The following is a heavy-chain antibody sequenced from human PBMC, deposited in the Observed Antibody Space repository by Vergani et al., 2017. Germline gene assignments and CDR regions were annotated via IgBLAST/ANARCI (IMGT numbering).Heavy chain of an antibody. CDR1: GFTFSSYA. CDR3: ANRGTAMYSYMDV. V-gene: IGHV3-23*01. CDR2: ISGSGGST. Sequence: EVQLLESGGGLVQPGGSLRLSCAASGFTFSSYAMSWVRQAPGKGLEWVSAISGSGGSTYYADSVKGRFTIARNNTKNTLYLQMNSRRAEDTADYYCANRGTAMYSYMDVWGKGTTVTVSS. J-gene: IGHJ6*03. D-gene: IGHD5-18*01.